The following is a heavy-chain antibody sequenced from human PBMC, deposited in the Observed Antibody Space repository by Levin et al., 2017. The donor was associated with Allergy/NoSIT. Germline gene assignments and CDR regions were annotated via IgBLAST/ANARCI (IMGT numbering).Heavy chain of an antibody. CDR1: GILFSSYD. J-gene: IGHJ6*02. V-gene: IGHV3-21*01. CDR2: ISAGGNYI. Sequence: GGSLRLSCAASGILFSSYDMNWVRQAPGKGLEWVSSISAGGNYIYYADSVKGRFTISRDNAKNSWFLQMNSLRAEEPAVYYWASWAMYHYDRSAFDYFYYAMDVWGQGTTVTVSS. D-gene: IGHD3-22*01. CDR3: ASWAMYHYDRSAFDYFYYAMDV.